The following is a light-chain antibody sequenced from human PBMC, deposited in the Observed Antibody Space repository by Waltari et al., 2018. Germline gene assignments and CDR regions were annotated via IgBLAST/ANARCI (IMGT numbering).Light chain of an antibody. CDR1: ESIRTY. Sequence: DIQMTQSPSSLSASVGDRVTITCRASESIRTYLNWYQHTAGRAPKLLIYATSSLQSGVPSRFSGSGSETDFTLTITSLQPEDFATYYCQQSYNMWAFGQGIKVEIK. V-gene: IGKV1-39*01. CDR2: ATS. J-gene: IGKJ1*01. CDR3: QQSYNMWA.